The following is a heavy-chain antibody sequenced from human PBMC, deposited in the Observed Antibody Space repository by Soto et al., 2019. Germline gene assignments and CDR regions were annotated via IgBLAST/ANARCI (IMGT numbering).Heavy chain of an antibody. CDR2: IKQDGSEK. CDR3: ARVARLPAAKIGGSYYYYGMDV. V-gene: IGHV3-7*03. D-gene: IGHD2-2*01. J-gene: IGHJ6*02. CDR1: GFTFSSYW. Sequence: GGSLRLSCAASGFTFSSYWMSWVRQAPGKGLEWVANIKQDGSEKYCVDSVKGRFTISRDNAKNSLYLQMNSLRAEDTAVYYCARVARLPAAKIGGSYYYYGMDVWGQGTTVTVSS.